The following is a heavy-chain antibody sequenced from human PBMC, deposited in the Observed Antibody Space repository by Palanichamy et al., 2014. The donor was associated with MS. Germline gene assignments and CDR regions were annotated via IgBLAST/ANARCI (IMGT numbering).Heavy chain of an antibody. CDR1: DGSISSSSYY. V-gene: IGHV4-39*01. D-gene: IGHD3-10*01. J-gene: IGHJ4*02. CDR3: ARPLGGSGSYYF. CDR2: IYYSGST. Sequence: QLQLQESGPGLVKASETLSLSCTVSDGSISSSSYYWGWIRQPPGKGLEWIGSIYYSGSTYCNPSLKSRVTISVDTSKNQFSLKLSSVTAADTAVYYCARPLGGSGSYYFWGQGTLVTVSS.